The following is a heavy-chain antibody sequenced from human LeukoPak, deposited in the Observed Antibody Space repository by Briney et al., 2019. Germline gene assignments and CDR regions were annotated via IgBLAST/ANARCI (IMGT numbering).Heavy chain of an antibody. Sequence: SETPSLTCTVSGGSISNFYWSWIRQPPGKGLEWIGYIYYSGSTNYNPSLKSRVSISIDTSENQFSLKLSSVTAADTAVYYCAKYVSTGWFDPWGQGTLVTVSS. CDR3: AKYVSTGWFDP. D-gene: IGHD5/OR15-5a*01. CDR1: GGSISNFY. V-gene: IGHV4-59*08. J-gene: IGHJ5*02. CDR2: IYYSGST.